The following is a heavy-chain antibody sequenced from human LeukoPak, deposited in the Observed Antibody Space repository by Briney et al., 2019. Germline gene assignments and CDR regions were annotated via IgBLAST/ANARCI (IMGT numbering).Heavy chain of an antibody. Sequence: QPGGSLRLSCAASGFTFSSYWMYWVRQAPGKGLVWVSRINSDESSTSYADSVKGRFTISRDNSKSTLCLQMNSLRAEDTAVYYCAKQLGYCSDGSCYFPYWGQGTLVTVSS. J-gene: IGHJ4*02. CDR1: GFTFSSYW. CDR3: AKQLGYCSDGSCYFPY. CDR2: INSDESST. V-gene: IGHV3-74*01. D-gene: IGHD2-15*01.